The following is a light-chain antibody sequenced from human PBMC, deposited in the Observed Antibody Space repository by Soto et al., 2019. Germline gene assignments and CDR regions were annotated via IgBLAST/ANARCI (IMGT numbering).Light chain of an antibody. CDR3: QQYFEGK. CDR2: GAS. J-gene: IGKJ1*01. Sequence: EIVMTQSPATLSVSPEERATLSCRASQSVSSNLAWYQQKPGQAPRLLIYGASTRATGIPSRFSGSGSGTEFTLTISSLQSEDFAVYYCQQYFEGKFGQGTKVEIK. CDR1: QSVSSN. V-gene: IGKV3-15*01.